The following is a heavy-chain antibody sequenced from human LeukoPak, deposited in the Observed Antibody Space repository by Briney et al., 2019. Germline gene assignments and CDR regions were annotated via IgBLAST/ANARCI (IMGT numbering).Heavy chain of an antibody. V-gene: IGHV4-59*08. CDR3: ARYGSGTYPRFDY. CDR1: GGSISGYY. Sequence: SETLSLTCTVSGGSISGYYWSWIRQSPGKGLEWIGYIYNSGSTHYNPSLQSRFTISVDTSKNRFSLNLSSVTAADTAVYYCARYGSGTYPRFDYWGQGTLVTVSS. CDR2: IYNSGST. D-gene: IGHD3-10*01. J-gene: IGHJ4*02.